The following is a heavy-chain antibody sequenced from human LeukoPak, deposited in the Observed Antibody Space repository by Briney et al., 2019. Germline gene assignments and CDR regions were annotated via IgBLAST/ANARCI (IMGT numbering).Heavy chain of an antibody. D-gene: IGHD6-19*01. Sequence: EASVKVSCKASGYTFTSYYMHWVRQAPGLGLEWMGRINPNSGGTNYAQKFQGRVTMTRDTSISTAYMELSRLRSDDTAVYYCAREGISGWYSLYYYYYYGMDVWGQGTTVTVSS. CDR1: GYTFTSYY. CDR3: AREGISGWYSLYYYYYYGMDV. CDR2: INPNSGGT. V-gene: IGHV1-2*06. J-gene: IGHJ6*02.